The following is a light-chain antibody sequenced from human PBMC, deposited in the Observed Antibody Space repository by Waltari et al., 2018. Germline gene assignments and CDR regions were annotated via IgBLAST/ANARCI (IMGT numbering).Light chain of an antibody. CDR1: SNNVGNQG. J-gene: IGLJ3*02. Sequence: QAGLTQPPSVSKGLRQTATLTCSGNSNNVGNQGAAWLQQHQGHPPKLLSYRNNNRPSGISERLSASRSGNPASLTITGLQPEDGADYYCSAWDSDLSAWVFGGGTKLTVL. CDR2: RNN. V-gene: IGLV10-54*01. CDR3: SAWDSDLSAWV.